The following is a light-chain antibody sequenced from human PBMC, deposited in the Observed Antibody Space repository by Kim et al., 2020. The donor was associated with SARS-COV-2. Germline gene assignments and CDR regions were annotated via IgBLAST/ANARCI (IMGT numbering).Light chain of an antibody. CDR1: HGISNY. Sequence: ASVGDRVTITCRASHGISNYLALYQQKPGKVPKLLIYAASTLQSGVPSRFSGSGSGTDFTLTISSLQPEDVATYYCQKYNSVPLTFGGGTKVDIK. J-gene: IGKJ4*01. CDR2: AAS. CDR3: QKYNSVPLT. V-gene: IGKV1-27*01.